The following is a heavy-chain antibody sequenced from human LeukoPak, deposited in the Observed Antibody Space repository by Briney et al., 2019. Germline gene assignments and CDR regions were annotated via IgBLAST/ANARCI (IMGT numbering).Heavy chain of an antibody. CDR2: IKQDGSEK. D-gene: IGHD3-3*01. CDR1: GFTFSSYW. CDR3: ARDGNDFWSGYSLFDY. Sequence: GGSLRLSCAASGFTFSSYWMSWVRQAPGKGLEWVANIKQDGSEKYYVDSVKGRFTISRDNAKNSLYLQMNSLRAEDTAVYYCARDGNDFWSGYSLFDYWGQGTLVTVSS. V-gene: IGHV3-7*01. J-gene: IGHJ4*02.